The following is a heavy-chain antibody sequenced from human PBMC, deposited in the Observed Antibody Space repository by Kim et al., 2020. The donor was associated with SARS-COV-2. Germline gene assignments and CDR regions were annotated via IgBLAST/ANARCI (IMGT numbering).Heavy chain of an antibody. Sequence: SETLSLTCTVSGGSISSSSYYWGWIRQPPGKGLEWIGSIYYSGNTYYNPSLKSRVTISEDTSKNQFSLKLSSVTAADTAVYYCATWEQRDSDNSGYYIYDYWGQGTLVTVSS. D-gene: IGHD3-22*01. V-gene: IGHV4-39*01. CDR3: ATWEQRDSDNSGYYIYDY. CDR1: GGSISSSSYY. CDR2: IYYSGNT. J-gene: IGHJ4*02.